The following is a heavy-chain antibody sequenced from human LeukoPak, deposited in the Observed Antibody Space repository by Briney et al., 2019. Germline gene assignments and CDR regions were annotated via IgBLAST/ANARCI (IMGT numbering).Heavy chain of an antibody. CDR2: FHTDGGT. Sequence: PGGSLRLSCAASGFTFSSYDMHWVRQAPRKGLEWVSAFHTDGGTYYLDSVKGRFTISREDAKNSLYLQMNTLRAGDTAVYYCARGSGPGVTTIDSWGQGTLVIVSS. V-gene: IGHV3-13*01. D-gene: IGHD4-17*01. J-gene: IGHJ4*02. CDR1: GFTFSSYD. CDR3: ARGSGPGVTTIDS.